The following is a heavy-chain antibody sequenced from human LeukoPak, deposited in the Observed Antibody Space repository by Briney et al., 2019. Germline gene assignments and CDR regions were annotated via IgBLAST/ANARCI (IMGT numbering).Heavy chain of an antibody. Sequence: SETLSLTCAVYGGSFSGYYWSWIRQPPGKGLEWIGEINHSGSTNYNPSLKSRVTISVDTSKNQFSLRLISVTAADTAVYYCARVQWGDNWFDPWGQGTLVTVSS. J-gene: IGHJ5*02. CDR3: ARVQWGDNWFDP. D-gene: IGHD1-26*01. V-gene: IGHV4-34*01. CDR1: GGSFSGYY. CDR2: INHSGST.